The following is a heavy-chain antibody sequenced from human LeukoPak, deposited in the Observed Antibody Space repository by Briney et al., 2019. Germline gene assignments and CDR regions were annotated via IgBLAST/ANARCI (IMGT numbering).Heavy chain of an antibody. J-gene: IGHJ6*02. Sequence: GGSLRLSCAASGSTFSTYAMSWVRQAPGKGLDWVAAIGGDTTSKYYADSVKGRFTISRDNSKNTLYLQMNSLRAEDTAVYYCAKDERSGYEIYYYYYGMDVWSQGTTVTVSS. CDR2: IGGDTTSK. V-gene: IGHV3-23*01. CDR1: GSTFSTYA. CDR3: AKDERSGYEIYYYYYGMDV. D-gene: IGHD5-12*01.